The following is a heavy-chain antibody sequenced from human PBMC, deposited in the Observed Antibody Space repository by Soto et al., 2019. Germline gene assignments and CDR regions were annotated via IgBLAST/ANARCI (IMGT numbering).Heavy chain of an antibody. CDR1: GFTFSSYA. D-gene: IGHD3-22*01. CDR2: ISYDGSNK. J-gene: IGHJ6*02. Sequence: QVQLVESGGGVVQPGRSLRLSCAASGFTFSSYAMHWVRQAPGKGLAWVAVISYDGSNKYNADSVRGRFTISRDNSKNTLYLQMNSLRAEDTAVYYCARPMKTRYYDPGLDVWVHGTTVTVSS. V-gene: IGHV3-30-3*01. CDR3: ARPMKTRYYDPGLDV.